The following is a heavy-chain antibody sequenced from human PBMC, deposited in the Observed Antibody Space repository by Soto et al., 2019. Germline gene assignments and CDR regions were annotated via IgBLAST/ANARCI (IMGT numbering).Heavy chain of an antibody. V-gene: IGHV1-46*01. Sequence: VASVKVSCKASGCTFTSYYMHWVRQAPGQGLEWMGIINPSGGSTSYAQKFQGRVTMTRDTSTSTVYMELSSLRSEDTAVYYCARVSAYYDSSGPFDPWGQGTLVRVSS. J-gene: IGHJ5*02. CDR3: ARVSAYYDSSGPFDP. CDR1: GCTFTSYY. D-gene: IGHD3-22*01. CDR2: INPSGGST.